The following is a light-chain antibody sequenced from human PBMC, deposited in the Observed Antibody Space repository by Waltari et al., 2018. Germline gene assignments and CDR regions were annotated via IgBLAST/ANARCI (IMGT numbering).Light chain of an antibody. Sequence: DIQMTQSPSSLSASVGDRVTITCRASQSISTFLNWYQQKPGKAPNLLIYGASSLHTGVPSRFSGSGSGTDFTLTITSLQPEDFATYYCQQSYSTPPTFGQGTKL. J-gene: IGKJ2*01. CDR2: GAS. V-gene: IGKV1-39*01. CDR3: QQSYSTPPT. CDR1: QSISTF.